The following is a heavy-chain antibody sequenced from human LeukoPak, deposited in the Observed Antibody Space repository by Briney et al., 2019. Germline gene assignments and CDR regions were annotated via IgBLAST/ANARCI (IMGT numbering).Heavy chain of an antibody. Sequence: SETLSLTCTVSGGSISSYYWICIRQPPGKGLECIGYIYYSGITKYRPSLKSRVTISVDTSKNQFSLRLTSVTAADMAVYYCARTSYHYNSGDYGWYFDYWGQGTLVTVSA. CDR3: ARTSYHYNSGDYGWYFDY. CDR2: IYYSGIT. CDR1: GGSISSYY. D-gene: IGHD3-10*01. J-gene: IGHJ4*02. V-gene: IGHV4-59*01.